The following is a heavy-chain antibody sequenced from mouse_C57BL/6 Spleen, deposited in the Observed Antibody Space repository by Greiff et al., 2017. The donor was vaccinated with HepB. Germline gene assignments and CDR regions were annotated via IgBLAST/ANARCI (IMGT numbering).Heavy chain of an antibody. J-gene: IGHJ1*03. CDR1: GFTFSDYG. Sequence: EVQVVESGGGLVKPGGSLKLSCAASGFTFSDYGMHWVRQAPEQGLEWVAYISSGSSTIYYADTVKGRFTISRDNAKNTLFLQMTSLRSEDTAMYYCARRTKDWYFDVWGTGTTVTVSS. V-gene: IGHV5-17*01. CDR3: ARRTKDWYFDV. CDR2: ISSGSSTI. D-gene: IGHD1-3*01.